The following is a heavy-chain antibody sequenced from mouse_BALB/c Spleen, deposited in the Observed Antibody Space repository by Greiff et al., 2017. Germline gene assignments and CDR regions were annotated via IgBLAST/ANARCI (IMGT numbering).Heavy chain of an antibody. CDR2: IWWNDDK. V-gene: IGHV8-8*01. J-gene: IGHJ4*01. CDR3: ARIRGYAMDY. CDR1: GFSLSTSGMS. D-gene: IGHD3-3*01. Sequence: QVTLKESGPGILQPSQTLSLTCSFSGFSLSTSGMSVGWIRRPSGQGLEWLAHIWWNDDKYYNPALKSRLTISKDTSNNQVFLKIASVVTADTATYDCARIRGYAMDYWGQGTSVTVSS.